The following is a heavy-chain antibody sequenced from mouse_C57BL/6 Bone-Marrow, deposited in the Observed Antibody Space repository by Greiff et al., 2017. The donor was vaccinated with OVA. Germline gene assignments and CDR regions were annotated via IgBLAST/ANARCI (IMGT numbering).Heavy chain of an antibody. CDR2: IDPSDSET. Sequence: QVQLQQPGAELVRPGSSVKLSCKASGYTFTSYWMHWVKQRPIQGLEWIGNIDPSDSETHYNQKFKDKATLTVDKSSSTAYMQLSSLTSEDSAVYYCARYDYYGSSPFAYWGQGTLVTVSA. J-gene: IGHJ3*01. CDR1: GYTFTSYW. CDR3: ARYDYYGSSPFAY. D-gene: IGHD1-1*01. V-gene: IGHV1-52*01.